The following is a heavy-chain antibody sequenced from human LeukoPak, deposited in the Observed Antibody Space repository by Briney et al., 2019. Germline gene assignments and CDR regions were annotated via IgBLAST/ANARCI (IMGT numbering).Heavy chain of an antibody. J-gene: IGHJ4*02. CDR1: GGSISSSSYY. CDR3: AGERGEEYSSGWYKRNYFDN. CDR2: IYYSGST. V-gene: IGHV4-39*07. D-gene: IGHD6-19*01. Sequence: SETLSLTCTVSGGSISSSSYYWGWIRQPPGKGLEWIGSIYYSGSTYYNPSLKSRVTISADMSKNQFSLKLTSVTGADTAVYYCAGERGEEYSSGWYKRNYFDNWGQGIRVTVSS.